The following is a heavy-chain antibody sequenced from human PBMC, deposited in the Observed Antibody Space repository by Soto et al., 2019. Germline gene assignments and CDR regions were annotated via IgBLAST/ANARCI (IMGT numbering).Heavy chain of an antibody. CDR3: AREARITMVRGPLDY. D-gene: IGHD3-10*01. Sequence: SETLSLTCAVYGGSFSGYYWSWIRQPPGKGLEWIGEINHSGSTNYNPSLKSRVTISVDTSKNQFSLKLSSVTAADTAVYYCAREARITMVRGPLDYWGQGTLVTVSS. J-gene: IGHJ4*02. CDR1: GGSFSGYY. V-gene: IGHV4-34*01. CDR2: INHSGST.